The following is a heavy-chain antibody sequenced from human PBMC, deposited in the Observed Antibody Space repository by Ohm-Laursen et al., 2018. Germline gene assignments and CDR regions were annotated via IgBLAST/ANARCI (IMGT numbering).Heavy chain of an antibody. D-gene: IGHD2-2*01. CDR1: GFTFDDYA. CDR2: ISWNSGSI. J-gene: IGHJ4*02. Sequence: SLRLSCSASGFTFDDYAMHWVRQAPGKGLEWVSGISWNSGSIGYADSVEGRFTISRDNAKNSLYLQMNSLRAEDTALYYCAKGYCSSTSCSPHDYWGQGTLVTVSS. CDR3: AKGYCSSTSCSPHDY. V-gene: IGHV3-9*01.